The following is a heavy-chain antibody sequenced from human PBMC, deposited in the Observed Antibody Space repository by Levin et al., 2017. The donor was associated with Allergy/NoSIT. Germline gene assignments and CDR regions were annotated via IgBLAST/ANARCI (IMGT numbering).Heavy chain of an antibody. Sequence: GGSLRLSCAVSGFIFSDHYMDWVRQAPGKGLEWVARSRNKARSYTTEYAASVKDRFTISRDDAKNSLYLQMNSLTTEDTAVYYCARVGAVVPNAMDVWGQGTTVTFSS. J-gene: IGHJ6*02. CDR2: SRNKARSYTT. CDR1: GFIFSDHY. CDR3: ARVGAVVPNAMDV. V-gene: IGHV3-72*01. D-gene: IGHD4-23*01.